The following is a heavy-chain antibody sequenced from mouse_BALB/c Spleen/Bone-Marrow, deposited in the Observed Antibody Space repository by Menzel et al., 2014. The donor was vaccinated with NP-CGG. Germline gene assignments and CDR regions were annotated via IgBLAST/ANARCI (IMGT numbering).Heavy chain of an antibody. V-gene: IGHV5-9-4*01. CDR3: ARDSSGYFDE. CDR2: ISSGGSYT. D-gene: IGHD3-1*01. J-gene: IGHJ2*01. Sequence: EVQLVESGGGLVKPGGSLKLSCAASGFTFSYYGMSWVRQSPEKRLEWVAEISSGGSYTYYPDTVTGRFPISRDNAKNTLYLEMSSLRSEDTAMYYCARDSSGYFDEWGQGTTLTVPS. CDR1: GFTFSYYG.